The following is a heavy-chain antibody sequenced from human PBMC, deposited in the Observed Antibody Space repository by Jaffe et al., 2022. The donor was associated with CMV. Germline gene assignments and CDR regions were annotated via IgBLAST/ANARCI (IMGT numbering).Heavy chain of an antibody. D-gene: IGHD3-9*01. J-gene: IGHJ4*02. CDR3: ARGDDDILTGYPYFDY. V-gene: IGHV1-18*01. Sequence: QVQLVQSGAEVKKPGASVKVSCKASGYSFITYGINWVRQAPGQGLEWMGWISPHRGDTNYAQKLQGRLTMTTDTFMNTAYMELRSLRSDDTAVYYCARGDDDILTGYPYFDYWGQGTLVTVSS. CDR1: GYSFITYG. CDR2: ISPHRGDT.